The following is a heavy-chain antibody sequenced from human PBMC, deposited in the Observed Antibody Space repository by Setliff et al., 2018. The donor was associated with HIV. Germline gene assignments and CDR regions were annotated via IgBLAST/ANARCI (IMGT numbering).Heavy chain of an antibody. Sequence: PSETLSLTCTVSGDSVSSASYYWSWIRQPPGKGLEWIGYIYYSGSTPYSPSLKSRVTMSVATSKNQFSLKLTSVTAADTSVHYCARPWLSQDLVSGNYRSHYYFDYWGQGMLVTVSS. D-gene: IGHD3-16*02. CDR3: ARPWLSQDLVSGNYRSHYYFDY. CDR1: GDSVSSASYY. V-gene: IGHV4-61*01. J-gene: IGHJ4*02. CDR2: IYYSGST.